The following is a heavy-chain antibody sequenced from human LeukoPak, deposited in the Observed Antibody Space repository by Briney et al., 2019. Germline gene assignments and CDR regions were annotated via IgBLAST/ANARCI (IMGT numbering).Heavy chain of an antibody. J-gene: IGHJ4*02. V-gene: IGHV4-34*01. CDR2: INHSGST. D-gene: IGHD5-24*01. CDR3: ARGRTLRWLQSNFDY. CDR1: GGSFSGYY. Sequence: PSETLSLTCAVYGGSFSGYYWSWIRQPPGKGLEWIGEINHSGSTNYNPSLKSRVTISVDTSKNQFSLKLSSVTAADTAVYYCARGRTLRWLQSNFDYWGQGTLVTVSS.